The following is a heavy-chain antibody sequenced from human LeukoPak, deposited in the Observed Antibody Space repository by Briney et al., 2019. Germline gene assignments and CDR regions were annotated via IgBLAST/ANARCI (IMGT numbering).Heavy chain of an antibody. CDR3: ARWRPIDAFDI. D-gene: IGHD3-3*01. CDR2: LSSTGNA. Sequence: GGSLRLSCAASGFTVSRNYMNWVRQAPGKGLEWVSLLSSTGNASYADSVKGRFTISRHNSKNTLYLQVNSLRPEDTAMYYCARWRPIDAFDIWGQGTMVIVSS. CDR1: GFTVSRNY. V-gene: IGHV3-53*04. J-gene: IGHJ3*02.